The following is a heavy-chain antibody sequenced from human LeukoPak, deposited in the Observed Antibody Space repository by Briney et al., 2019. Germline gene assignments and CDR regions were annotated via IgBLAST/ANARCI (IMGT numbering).Heavy chain of an antibody. CDR2: IYYSGST. Sequence: SETLSLTCTVSGGSISSYYGSWIRQPPGKGLEWIGYIYYSGSTNYNPSLKSRVTISVDTSKNQFSLKLSSVTAADTAVYYCAREATYCGGDCYSGINYYMDVWGKGTTVTVSS. J-gene: IGHJ6*03. V-gene: IGHV4-59*01. D-gene: IGHD2-21*01. CDR3: AREATYCGGDCYSGINYYMDV. CDR1: GGSISSYY.